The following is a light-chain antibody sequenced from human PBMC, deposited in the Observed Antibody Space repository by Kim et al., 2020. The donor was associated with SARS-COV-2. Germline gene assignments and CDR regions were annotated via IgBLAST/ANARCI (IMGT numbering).Light chain of an antibody. Sequence: SALTQPASVSGSPGQSITISCTGTSSDVGAYNFVSWYQQHPGRAPKLMIYDVDNRPSGVSNRFSGSKSGNTASLTISGLQAEDEADYYCNSYTTGNSWVFGGGTQLTVL. V-gene: IGLV2-14*03. J-gene: IGLJ3*02. CDR2: DVD. CDR3: NSYTTGNSWV. CDR1: SSDVGAYNF.